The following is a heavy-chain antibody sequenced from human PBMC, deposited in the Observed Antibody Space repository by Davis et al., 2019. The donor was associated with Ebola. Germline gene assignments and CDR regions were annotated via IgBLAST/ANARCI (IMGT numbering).Heavy chain of an antibody. V-gene: IGHV3-21*01. Sequence: GESLKISCAASGFTFRSYSMNWVRQAPGKGLEWVSSSSSSSSNIYYADSVKGRFTISRDNAKNSLYLQMNSLRAKDTAVYYCARDVFDHVWGSYRSDAFDMWGQGTMVTVSS. CDR2: SSSSSSNI. CDR3: ARDVFDHVWGSYRSDAFDM. D-gene: IGHD3-16*02. J-gene: IGHJ3*02. CDR1: GFTFRSYS.